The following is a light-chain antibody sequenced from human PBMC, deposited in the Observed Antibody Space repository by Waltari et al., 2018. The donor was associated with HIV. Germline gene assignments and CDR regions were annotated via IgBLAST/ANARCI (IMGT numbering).Light chain of an antibody. CDR2: ENN. CDR3: GTWDGSLSAGF. V-gene: IGLV1-51*02. CDR1: SSNIGNNY. Sequence: QSVLTQPPSVSAAPGQKVTLSCSGSSSNIGNNYVSWYRQLPGTAPKLLIYENNKRPSGIPDRFSGSKSGTSATLGITGLQTGDEADYYCGTWDGSLSAGFFGGGTKLTVL. J-gene: IGLJ2*01.